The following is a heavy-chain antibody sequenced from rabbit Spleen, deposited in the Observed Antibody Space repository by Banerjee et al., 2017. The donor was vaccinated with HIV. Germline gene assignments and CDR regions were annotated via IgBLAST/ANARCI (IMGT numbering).Heavy chain of an antibody. CDR2: IYAGSSGNT. Sequence: QSLEESGGDLVKPGAPLTLTCTASGFSFSSSYYMCWVRQAPGKGLEWVACIYAGSSGNTDYASWAKGRFTISSHNAQNTLYLQLNSLTAADTATYFCATYVDYDGDFNLWGPGTLVTVS. D-gene: IGHD2-1*01. CDR3: ATYVDYDGDFNL. V-gene: IGHV1S40*01. CDR1: GFSFSSSYY. J-gene: IGHJ4*01.